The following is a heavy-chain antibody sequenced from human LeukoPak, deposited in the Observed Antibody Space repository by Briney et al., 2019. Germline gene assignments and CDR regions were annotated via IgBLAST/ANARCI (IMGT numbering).Heavy chain of an antibody. D-gene: IGHD2-15*01. CDR1: GESFSAYF. CDR2: ISHRGSS. J-gene: IGHJ4*02. V-gene: IGHV4-34*01. CDR3: ARGSSFDGYCSAGACDAGYYDS. Sequence: KASETLSLTCAVYGESFSAYFWNWIRQAPGKPLEYIGEISHRGSSHYNPSLKTRVTLSVDTSKNQFSLKLTSVTAADTAVYFCARGSSFDGYCSAGACDAGYYDSWGQGTPVTVSS.